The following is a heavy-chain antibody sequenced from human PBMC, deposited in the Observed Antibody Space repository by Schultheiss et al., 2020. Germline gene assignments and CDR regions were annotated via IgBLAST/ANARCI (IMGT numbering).Heavy chain of an antibody. V-gene: IGHV3-74*01. CDR1: GFTFSSYW. CDR2: LDTDGSST. Sequence: GGSLRLSCAASGFTFSSYWMHWVRQAPGKGLVWVSRLDTDGSSTSYADSVEGRFTISRDNSKNTLYLQMNSLRAEDTAVYYCARGQGNFDYWGQGTLVTVSS. CDR3: ARGQGNFDY. J-gene: IGHJ4*02.